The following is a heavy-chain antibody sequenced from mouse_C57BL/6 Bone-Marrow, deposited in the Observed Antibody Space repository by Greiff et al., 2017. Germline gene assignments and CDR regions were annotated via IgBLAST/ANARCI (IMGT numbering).Heavy chain of an antibody. V-gene: IGHV5-6*01. D-gene: IGHD2-4*01. J-gene: IGHJ2*01. CDR3: ARYDYDADY. CDR2: ISSGGSYT. Sequence: EVKLMESGGDLVKPGGSLKLSCAASGFTFSSYGMSWVRQTPDKRLEWVATISSGGSYTYYPDSVKGRFTISRDNAKNTLYLQMSSLKSEDTAMYYCARYDYDADYWGQGTTLTVSS. CDR1: GFTFSSYG.